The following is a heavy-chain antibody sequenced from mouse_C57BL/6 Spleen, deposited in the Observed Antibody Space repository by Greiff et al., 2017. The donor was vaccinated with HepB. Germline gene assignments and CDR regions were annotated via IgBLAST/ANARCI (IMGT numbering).Heavy chain of an antibody. V-gene: IGHV1-15*01. D-gene: IGHD2-5*01. CDR1: GYTFTDYE. J-gene: IGHJ1*03. CDR2: IDPETGGT. CDR3: TRPYSNSGYFDV. Sequence: LQESGAELVRPGASVTLSCKASGYTFTDYEMHWVKQTPVHGLEWIGAIDPETGGTAYNQKFKGKAILTADKSSSTAYMELRSLTSEDSAVYYCTRPYSNSGYFDVWGTGTTVTVSS.